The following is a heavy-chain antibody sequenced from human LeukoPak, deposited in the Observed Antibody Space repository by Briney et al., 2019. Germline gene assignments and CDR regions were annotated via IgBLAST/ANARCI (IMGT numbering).Heavy chain of an antibody. CDR2: ISGSGGST. Sequence: GGSLRLSCAASGFTFSSYAMSWVRQAPGRGLEWVSAISGSGGSTYYADSVKGRFTISRDNSKNTLYLQMNSLRAEDTAVYYCAKDWQLVLGYYYGMDVWGQGTTVTVSS. J-gene: IGHJ6*02. CDR1: GFTFSSYA. V-gene: IGHV3-23*01. CDR3: AKDWQLVLGYYYGMDV. D-gene: IGHD6-6*01.